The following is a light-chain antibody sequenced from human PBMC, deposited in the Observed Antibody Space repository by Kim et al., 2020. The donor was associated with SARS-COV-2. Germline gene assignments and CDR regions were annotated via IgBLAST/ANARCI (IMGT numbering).Light chain of an antibody. CDR2: DVS. V-gene: IGLV2-11*01. CDR1: SSDVGGYNY. J-gene: IGLJ1*01. Sequence: QSALTQPRSVSGSPGQSVTISCTGTSSDVGGYNYVSLYQQHPGKAPKLMIYDVSKRPSGVPDRFSGSKSGNTASLTISGLQAEDEADYYCCSYAGSYALVFGTGTKVTVL. CDR3: CSYAGSYALV.